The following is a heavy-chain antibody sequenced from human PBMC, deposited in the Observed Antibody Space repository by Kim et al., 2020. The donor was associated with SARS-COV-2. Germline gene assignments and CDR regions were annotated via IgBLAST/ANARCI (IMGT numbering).Heavy chain of an antibody. CDR3: AREGLPRHYFDY. D-gene: IGHD3-16*01. V-gene: IGHV3-7*01. Sequence: YVDCVKGRFTISRDTAKNSLYLQMNSLRAEDTAVYYCAREGLPRHYFDYWGQGTLVTVSS. J-gene: IGHJ4*02.